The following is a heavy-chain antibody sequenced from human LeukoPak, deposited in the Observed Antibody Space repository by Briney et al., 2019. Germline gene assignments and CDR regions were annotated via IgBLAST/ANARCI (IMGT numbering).Heavy chain of an antibody. D-gene: IGHD3-10*01. CDR1: GYSISSGYY. Sequence: PSETLSLTCTVSGYSISSGYYWGWIRQPPGKGLEWIGSIYHSGSTYYNPSLKSRVTISVDTSKNQFSLKLSSVTAADTAVYYCARAPVGSGSYSYYFDYWGQGTLVTVSS. CDR3: ARAPVGSGSYSYYFDY. V-gene: IGHV4-38-2*02. CDR2: IYHSGST. J-gene: IGHJ4*02.